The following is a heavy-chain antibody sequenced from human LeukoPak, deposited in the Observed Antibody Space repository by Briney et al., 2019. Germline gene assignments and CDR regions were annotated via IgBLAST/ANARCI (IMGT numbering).Heavy chain of an antibody. CDR2: VNQDGSET. CDR3: AREVPIFGAVERDPLFDC. Sequence: PGGSLRLSCAASGFTFSNFWMKWVRQAPGKGLEWVANVNQDGSETHYVDSVKGRFTISRDNAKNSLFLQMNSLRAEDTAVYYCAREVPIFGAVERDPLFDCWGQGTLVTVSS. J-gene: IGHJ4*02. CDR1: GFTFSNFW. D-gene: IGHD3-3*01. V-gene: IGHV3-7*01.